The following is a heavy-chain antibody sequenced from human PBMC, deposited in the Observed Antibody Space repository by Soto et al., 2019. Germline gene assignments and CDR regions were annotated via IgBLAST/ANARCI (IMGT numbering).Heavy chain of an antibody. CDR1: GYTFTSYY. Sequence: ASVKVSFKSSGYTFTSYYIHWVRQAPGQGLECMGIINPSGGSTSYAQKFQGRVTMTRDTSTSTVYMELSSLRSEDTAVYYCAGVAAAGQGWFDPWGQGTLVTVSS. D-gene: IGHD6-13*01. CDR3: AGVAAAGQGWFDP. V-gene: IGHV1-46*01. CDR2: INPSGGST. J-gene: IGHJ5*02.